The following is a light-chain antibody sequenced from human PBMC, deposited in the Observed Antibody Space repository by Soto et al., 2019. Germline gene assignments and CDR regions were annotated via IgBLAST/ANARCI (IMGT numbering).Light chain of an antibody. CDR3: CSYAGSYTYV. Sequence: QSALTQPRSLSGSPGQSVTISCTGTISDVGGYNYVSWYQQHPGKAPKLMIYDVNKRPSGVPDRFSGSKSANTASLTISGLQAEDEADYYCCSYAGSYTYVFGTGTKVTVL. CDR1: ISDVGGYNY. CDR2: DVN. V-gene: IGLV2-11*01. J-gene: IGLJ1*01.